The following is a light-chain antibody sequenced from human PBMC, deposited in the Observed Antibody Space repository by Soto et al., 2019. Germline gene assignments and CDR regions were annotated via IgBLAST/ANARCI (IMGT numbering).Light chain of an antibody. V-gene: IGKV1-5*01. J-gene: IGKJ1*01. CDR1: QSISSW. Sequence: DIQMTQSPSTLSASVGDRVTITCRASQSISSWLAWYQQKPGKAPKLLIYDASSLESGVSSRFSGSGSGTEFTLTISSLQPDDVAIYYCQQYNDYSWTFGQGTKVDIK. CDR2: DAS. CDR3: QQYNDYSWT.